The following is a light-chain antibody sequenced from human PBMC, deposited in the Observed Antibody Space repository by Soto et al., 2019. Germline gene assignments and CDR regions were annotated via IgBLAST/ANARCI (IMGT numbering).Light chain of an antibody. CDR2: GAS. V-gene: IGKV3-20*01. CDR3: QQYESSLT. CDR1: SAVSSIY. J-gene: IGKJ4*01. Sequence: ETVLTQSPGTLSLSPGERATLSCRASSAVSSIYLAWYQQKPGPAPSLLIYGASSRATGIPDRFSGRGSGTDFTLTISRLEPEDFGVYYCQQYESSLTFGGGTKVDIK.